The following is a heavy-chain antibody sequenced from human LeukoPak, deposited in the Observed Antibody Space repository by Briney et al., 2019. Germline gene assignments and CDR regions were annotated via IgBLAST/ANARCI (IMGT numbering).Heavy chain of an antibody. CDR3: ARESSSGWSAVDY. J-gene: IGHJ4*02. CDR2: VYYSGSS. Sequence: SETLSLTCTVSGGSINGYYWTWIRQSPGKGLEWIGYVYYSGSSNYNPSLKSRVTISADTSKNQFSLKLTSVTAADTAVYYCARESSSGWSAVDYCGQGTLVTVSS. CDR1: GGSINGYY. D-gene: IGHD6-13*01. V-gene: IGHV4-59*01.